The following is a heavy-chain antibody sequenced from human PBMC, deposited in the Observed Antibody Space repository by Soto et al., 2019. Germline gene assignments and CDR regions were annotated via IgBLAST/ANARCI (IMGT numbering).Heavy chain of an antibody. J-gene: IGHJ4*02. D-gene: IGHD5-18*01. CDR2: IIPILGIA. CDR1: GGTFSSYT. V-gene: IGHV1-69*04. CDR3: ARERGYSYGRFDY. Sequence: SVKVSCKASGGTFSSYTISWVRQAPGQGLEWMGRIIPILGIANYAQKFQGRVTITADKSTSTAYMELSSLRSEDTAVYYCARERGYSYGRFDYWGQGTLVTVSS.